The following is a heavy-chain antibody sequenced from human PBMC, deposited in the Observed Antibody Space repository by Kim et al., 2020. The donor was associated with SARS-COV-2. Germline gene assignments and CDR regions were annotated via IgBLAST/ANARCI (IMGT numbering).Heavy chain of an antibody. Sequence: GGSLRLSCSASGFSFVDYAMTWFRQAPGKGLEWLGFVASKAYGGTTAYAASVTGRFIISRDDSKSTAYLQMNSLKTEDTAVYFCSRGGRDGYNAEDYWG. D-gene: IGHD5-12*01. CDR1: GFSFVDYA. J-gene: IGHJ4*01. CDR3: SRGGRDGYNAEDY. V-gene: IGHV3-49*03. CDR2: VASKAYGGTT.